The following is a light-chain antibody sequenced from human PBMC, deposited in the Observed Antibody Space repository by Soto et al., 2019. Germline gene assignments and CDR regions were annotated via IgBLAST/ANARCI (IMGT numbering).Light chain of an antibody. CDR3: SSYTSSSTLV. CDR2: EVS. V-gene: IGLV2-14*01. CDR1: SSDVGGYNY. J-gene: IGLJ2*01. Sequence: QSVLTQPASVSGSPGQSITISCTGTSSDVGGYNYVSWYQQHPGKAPKLMIYEVSNRPSGVSNRFSGSKSGNTASLTISGLQPEDEADHYCSSYTSSSTLVFGGGTQLTVL.